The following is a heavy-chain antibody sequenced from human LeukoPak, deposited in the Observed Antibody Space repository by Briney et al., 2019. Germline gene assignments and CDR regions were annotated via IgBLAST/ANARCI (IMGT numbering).Heavy chain of an antibody. J-gene: IGHJ4*02. V-gene: IGHV3-7*01. CDR2: IKQDGSEK. CDR1: GFTFNSYW. Sequence: SGGSLRLSCAASGFTFNSYWMSWVRQAPGKGLEWVANIKQDGSEKYYVDSVKGRFTISRDNAKNSLYLQMNSLRAEDTAVYYCARDWLCIRRASYFDYWGQGTLVTVSS. D-gene: IGHD2-8*01. CDR3: ARDWLCIRRASYFDY.